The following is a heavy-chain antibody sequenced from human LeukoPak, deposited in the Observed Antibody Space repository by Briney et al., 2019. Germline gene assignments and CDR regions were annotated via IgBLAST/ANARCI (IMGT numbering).Heavy chain of an antibody. Sequence: ASVKVSCKVSGYTFTSYGITWVRQAPGQGLEWMGWISAYNGNTNYAQKSQDRVTMTTDTSTSTAYMELRSLRSDDTAVYYCARAGSTVTTLTFDYWGQGTLVTVSS. CDR3: ARAGSTVTTLTFDY. CDR2: ISAYNGNT. J-gene: IGHJ4*02. V-gene: IGHV1-18*01. CDR1: GYTFTSYG. D-gene: IGHD4-11*01.